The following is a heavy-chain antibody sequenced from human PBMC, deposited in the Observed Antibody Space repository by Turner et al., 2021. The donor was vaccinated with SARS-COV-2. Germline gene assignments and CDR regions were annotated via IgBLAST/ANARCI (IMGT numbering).Heavy chain of an antibody. CDR1: GGSVTNSFYF. Sequence: QLQLEESGPGLVKASETRSLTCGVSGGSVTNSFYFWGWVRQAPGRGLEWIASMSYSEMTYHNPSLRSRVSISKDTSKNQFSLRLTSLTAADTAIYYCATKTHCGSDCYSKYFDLWGRGTPVAVAS. V-gene: IGHV4-39*01. D-gene: IGHD2-21*02. J-gene: IGHJ2*01. CDR3: ATKTHCGSDCYSKYFDL. CDR2: MSYSEMT.